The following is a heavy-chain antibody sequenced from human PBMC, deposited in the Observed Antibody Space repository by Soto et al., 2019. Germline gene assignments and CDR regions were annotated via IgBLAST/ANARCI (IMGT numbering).Heavy chain of an antibody. D-gene: IGHD3-22*01. CDR1: GFTFSSYA. J-gene: IGHJ4*01. Sequence: GGSLRLSCAASGFTFSSYAMSWVRQAPGKGLEWVSAISGSGGSTYYADSVKGRFTISRDNSKNTLYLQMNSLRAEDTAVYYCTTDSYITSIIVRFDYWGHGTLVTVSS. CDR3: TTDSYITSIIVRFDY. V-gene: IGHV3-23*01. CDR2: ISGSGGST.